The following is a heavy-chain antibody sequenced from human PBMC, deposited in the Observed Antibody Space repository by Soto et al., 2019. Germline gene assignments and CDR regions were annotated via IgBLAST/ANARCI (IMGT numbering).Heavy chain of an antibody. CDR1: GYTFTSYD. V-gene: IGHV1-8*01. Sequence: QVQLVQSGAEVKKPGASVKVPCKASGYTFTSYDINWVRQATGQGLEWMGWMNPNSGNTGYAQKFQGRVTMTRNTSISTAYRELSSLRSEDTAVYYGSREVNFYGLDVWGQGTTVTVSS. CDR2: MNPNSGNT. J-gene: IGHJ6*02. CDR3: SREVNFYGLDV.